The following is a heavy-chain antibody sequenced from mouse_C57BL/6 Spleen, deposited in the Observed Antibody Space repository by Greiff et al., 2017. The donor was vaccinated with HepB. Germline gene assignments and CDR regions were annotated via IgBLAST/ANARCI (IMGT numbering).Heavy chain of an antibody. CDR2: IHPNSGST. V-gene: IGHV1-64*01. D-gene: IGHD3-1*01. J-gene: IGHJ2*01. Sequence: VQLQQPGAELVKPGASVKLSCKASGYTFTSYWMHWVKQRPGQGLEWIGMIHPNSGSTNYNEKFKSKATLTVDKSSSTAYMQLSSLTSEDAAVYYCARSGFAGDYFDYWGQGTTLTVSS. CDR1: GYTFTSYW. CDR3: ARSGFAGDYFDY.